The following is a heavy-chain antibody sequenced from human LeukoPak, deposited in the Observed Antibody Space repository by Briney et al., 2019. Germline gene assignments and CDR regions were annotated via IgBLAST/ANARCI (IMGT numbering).Heavy chain of an antibody. D-gene: IGHD2-15*01. Sequence: PSETLSLTCTVSGGSISSGGYYWSWIRQHPGKGLEWIGYIYYSGSTYYNPSLKSRVTISVDTSKNQFSLKLSSVTAADTAVYYCARDNIVVSFGHYYGMDVWGQGTTVTVSS. CDR2: IYYSGST. CDR3: ARDNIVVSFGHYYGMDV. CDR1: GGSISSGGYY. V-gene: IGHV4-30-4*08. J-gene: IGHJ6*02.